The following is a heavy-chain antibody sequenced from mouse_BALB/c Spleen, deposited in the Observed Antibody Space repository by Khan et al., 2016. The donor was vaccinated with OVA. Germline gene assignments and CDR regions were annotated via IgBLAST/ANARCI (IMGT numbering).Heavy chain of an antibody. CDR2: ISDGGNYT. J-gene: IGHJ3*01. V-gene: IGHV5-4*02. CDR1: GFTFSDYY. CDR3: ARGGDGSFAF. D-gene: IGHD3-3*01. Sequence: EVELVESGGGLVKPGGSLKLSCAASGFTFSDYYMYWVRQTPEKRLEWVATISDGGNYTSYPDSVKGRFTISRDNAKNTLYLQMSSLKSEDTAMYYCARGGDGSFAFWGQGTLVTVSA.